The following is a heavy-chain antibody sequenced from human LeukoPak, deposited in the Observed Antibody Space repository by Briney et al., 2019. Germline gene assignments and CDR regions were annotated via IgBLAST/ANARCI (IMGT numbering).Heavy chain of an antibody. J-gene: IGHJ4*02. D-gene: IGHD5-24*01. CDR3: TRVGYIDEGIDY. CDR2: IKQDGSKK. CDR1: GFPFSSYW. Sequence: GGSLRLSCAASGFPFSSYWMTWVRQAPGKGLEWVANIKQDGSKKSYVDSVKGRFTISRDNAKNSLYLQMNSLRAEDTAIYYCTRVGYIDEGIDYWGQGTLVTVAS. V-gene: IGHV3-7*04.